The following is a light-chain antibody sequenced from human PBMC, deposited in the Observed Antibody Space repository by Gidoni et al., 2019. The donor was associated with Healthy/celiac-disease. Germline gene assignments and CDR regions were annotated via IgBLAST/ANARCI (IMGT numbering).Light chain of an antibody. J-gene: IGKJ5*01. CDR3: QRYWTSPAT. V-gene: IGKV3-20*01. CDR2: GAS. Sequence: EIVLPQSPGTLSLSPGEIATLSCRASQSVSSNYLYLYQQKPGQAPRLLMYGASSRATGIPYRFSGRRSGTAFSLTISMREPDDFALYYCQRYWTSPATFCQGTRLDI. CDR1: QSVSSNY.